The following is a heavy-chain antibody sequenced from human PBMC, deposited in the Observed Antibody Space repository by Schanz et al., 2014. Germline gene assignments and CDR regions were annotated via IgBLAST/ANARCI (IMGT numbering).Heavy chain of an antibody. J-gene: IGHJ6*03. CDR2: ISGSSIHK. D-gene: IGHD2-15*01. CDR1: GFTFSDYY. V-gene: IGHV3-11*05. Sequence: VQLVESGGDLVKPGGSLRLSCAASGFTFSDYYMAWIRQAPGKGLEWVSHISGSSIHKNYADSVKGRFTISRDNAKNSLYLQMNSLRVEDTAVYYCARDAVALVPEYFMDVWGKGTPVTVSS. CDR3: ARDAVALVPEYFMDV.